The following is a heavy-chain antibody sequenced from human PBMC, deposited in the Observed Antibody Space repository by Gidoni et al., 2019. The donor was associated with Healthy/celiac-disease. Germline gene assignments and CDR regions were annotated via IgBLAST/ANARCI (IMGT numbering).Heavy chain of an antibody. CDR1: GGSFSGYY. D-gene: IGHD3-10*01. J-gene: IGHJ4*02. Sequence: VQLQQWGAGLLQPSETLSLTCAVYGGSFSGYYWSWIRQPPGKGLEWIGEINHSGSTNYNPSLKSRVTISVDTSKNQFSLKLSSVTAADTAVYYCARGRGGRSDYWGQGTLVTVSS. CDR2: INHSGST. CDR3: ARGRGGRSDY. V-gene: IGHV4-34*01.